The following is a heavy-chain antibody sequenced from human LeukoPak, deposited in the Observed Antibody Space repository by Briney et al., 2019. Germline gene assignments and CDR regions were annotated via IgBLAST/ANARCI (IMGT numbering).Heavy chain of an antibody. CDR3: VRDRWDY. V-gene: IGHV1-46*01. D-gene: IGHD5-24*01. CDR2: INLTVGST. J-gene: IGHJ4*02. Sequence: ASVKVSCKASGYIFTSYYIHWVRQAPGQGLEWMGIINLTVGSTTFAQKFQGRVTMTRDTSTSTVYMELSSLRSDDTAVYYCVRDRWDYWGQGTLVAVSS. CDR1: GYIFTSYY.